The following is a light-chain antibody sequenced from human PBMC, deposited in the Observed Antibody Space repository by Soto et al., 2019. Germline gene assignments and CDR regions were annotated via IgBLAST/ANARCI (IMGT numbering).Light chain of an antibody. Sequence: DIQMTQSPSTLSASVGDRVTITCRAGQSIGTWLAWYQHRPGKAPSLLIYDASTLRSGVPSRFSGSGSGTEFTLTISSLQADDFATYYCQQSDTYPLTFGQGTKVDI. CDR1: QSIGTW. V-gene: IGKV1-5*01. CDR3: QQSDTYPLT. CDR2: DAS. J-gene: IGKJ1*01.